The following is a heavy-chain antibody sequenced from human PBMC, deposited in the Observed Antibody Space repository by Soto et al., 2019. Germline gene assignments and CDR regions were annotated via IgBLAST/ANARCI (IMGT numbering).Heavy chain of an antibody. J-gene: IGHJ6*02. Sequence: GGSLRLSCAASGFTFSSYEMNWVRQAPGKGLEWVSYISSSGSTIYYADSVKGRFTISRDNAKNSLYLQMNSLRAEDTAVYYCARDRITNGADYGMDVWGQGTTVTVSS. D-gene: IGHD2-8*01. CDR2: ISSSGSTI. V-gene: IGHV3-48*03. CDR1: GFTFSSYE. CDR3: ARDRITNGADYGMDV.